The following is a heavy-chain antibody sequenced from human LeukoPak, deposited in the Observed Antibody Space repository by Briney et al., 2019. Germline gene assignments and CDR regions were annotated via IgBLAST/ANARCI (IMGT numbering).Heavy chain of an antibody. J-gene: IGHJ3*02. CDR1: GFTFSSYA. CDR2: ISYDGSNK. V-gene: IGHV3-30-3*01. Sequence: PGRSLRLSCAASGFTFSSYAMHWVRQAPGKGLEWVAVISYDGSNKYYADSVKGRFTISRDNSKNTLYLQMNSLRAEDTAVYYCARTSINLYYYDSSSYYGSAFDIWGQGTMVTVSS. D-gene: IGHD3-22*01. CDR3: ARTSINLYYYDSSSYYGSAFDI.